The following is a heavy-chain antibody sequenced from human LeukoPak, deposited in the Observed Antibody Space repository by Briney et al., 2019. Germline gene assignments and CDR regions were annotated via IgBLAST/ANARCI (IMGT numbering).Heavy chain of an antibody. CDR1: GGSISSSSYY. J-gene: IGHJ4*02. V-gene: IGHV4-39*01. CDR3: ARQVWEGGDFDY. D-gene: IGHD1-26*01. Sequence: PSETLSLTCTVSGGSISSSSYYWGWIRQPPGKGLEWIGSIYYSGSTYYNPSLKSRVTISVDTSKNQFSLKLSSVTAADTAVYYCARQVWEGGDFDYWGQGTLVTVSS. CDR2: IYYSGST.